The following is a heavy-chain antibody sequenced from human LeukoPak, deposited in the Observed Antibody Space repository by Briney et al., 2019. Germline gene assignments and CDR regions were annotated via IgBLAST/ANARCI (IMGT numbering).Heavy chain of an antibody. J-gene: IGHJ4*02. CDR1: GGSISSGGYY. Sequence: PSETLSLTCTVSGGSISSGGYYWSWIRQHPGKGLEWIGYIYYSGSTYYNPSLKSRVTISVDTSKNQFSLKLSSVTAADTAVYYCARVEMATIPRGWEEDYWGQGTLVTVSS. CDR2: IYYSGST. CDR3: ARVEMATIPRGWEEDY. D-gene: IGHD5-24*01. V-gene: IGHV4-31*03.